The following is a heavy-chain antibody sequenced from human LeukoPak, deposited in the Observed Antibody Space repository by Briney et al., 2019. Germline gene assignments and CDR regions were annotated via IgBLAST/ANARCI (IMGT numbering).Heavy chain of an antibody. J-gene: IGHJ4*02. V-gene: IGHV4-59*08. CDR3: ARHARKRLTSNWDF. Sequence: SETLSLTCTVSGGSISGFYWSWIRQPPGKGLEWIGYIHYSGSTNYNPSLKSRVIISLDTSKNQFSLRLSSVTAADTAVYYCARHARKRLTSNWDFWGQGTLVTVPS. CDR2: IHYSGST. CDR1: GGSISGFY. D-gene: IGHD2-21*02.